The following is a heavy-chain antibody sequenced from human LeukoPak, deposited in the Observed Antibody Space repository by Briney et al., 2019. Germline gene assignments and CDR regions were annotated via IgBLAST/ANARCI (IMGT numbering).Heavy chain of an antibody. Sequence: GGSLRLSCAASGSTFSTYWMPWVRQAPGKGLEWVANINQDGSDKYYVDSVKGRFTISRDNTKNSLFLQMNSLRGEDTAVYYCARHMAAGRSFDYWGQGTLVTVSS. V-gene: IGHV3-7*01. D-gene: IGHD2-21*01. J-gene: IGHJ4*02. CDR3: ARHMAAGRSFDY. CDR1: GSTFSTYW. CDR2: INQDGSDK.